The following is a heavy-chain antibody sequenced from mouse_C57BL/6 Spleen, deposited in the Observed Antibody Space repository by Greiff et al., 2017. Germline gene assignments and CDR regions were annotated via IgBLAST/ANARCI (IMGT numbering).Heavy chain of an antibody. D-gene: IGHD1-1*01. CDR3: SRGVFITTVEGYFDY. CDR1: GYTFTSYW. CDR2: IDPSDSET. V-gene: IGHV1-52*01. Sequence: VQLQQPGAELVRPGSSVKLSCKASGYTFTSYWMHWVKQRPIQGLEWIGNIDPSDSETHYNQKFKDKATLTVDKSYSTAYMQLSSLTSEYSAVYYWSRGVFITTVEGYFDYWGKGTTLTVSS. J-gene: IGHJ2*01.